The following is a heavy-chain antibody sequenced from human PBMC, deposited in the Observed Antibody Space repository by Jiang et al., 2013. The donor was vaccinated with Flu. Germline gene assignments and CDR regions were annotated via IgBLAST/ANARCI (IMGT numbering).Heavy chain of an antibody. CDR2: IYYSGST. Sequence: GLVKPSETLSLTCTVSGGSISSSSYCWGWIRQPPGKGLEWIGNIYYSGSTYYNPSLKSRVTISADTSKNQFSLKLSSVTAADTAVYYCAGHNAGYSYGYTYYYGMDVWGQGTTVTVSS. D-gene: IGHD5-18*01. J-gene: IGHJ6*02. CDR3: AGHNAGYSYGYTYYYGMDV. CDR1: GGSISSSSYC. V-gene: IGHV4-39*01.